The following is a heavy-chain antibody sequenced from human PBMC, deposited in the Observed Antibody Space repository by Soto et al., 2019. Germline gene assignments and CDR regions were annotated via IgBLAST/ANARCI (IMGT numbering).Heavy chain of an antibody. D-gene: IGHD5-12*01. J-gene: IGHJ3*02. CDR2: MSHSGGT. CDR1: GGSVNSGNYY. CDR3: ARVGRGNATTVVDALDI. V-gene: IGHV4-34*01. Sequence: QVQLQQWGAGLLKPSETLSLTCAVYGGSVNSGNYYWSWIRQPPGKGLEWIGEMSHSGGTHFNPSLKSRVTISVDTSKNQCSRKMSTVTAADTARYYCARVGRGNATTVVDALDIWGPGTLVTVSS.